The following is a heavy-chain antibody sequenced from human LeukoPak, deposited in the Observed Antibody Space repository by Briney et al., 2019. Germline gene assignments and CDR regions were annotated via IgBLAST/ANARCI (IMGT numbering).Heavy chain of an antibody. Sequence: ASVKVSCKASGGTFSSYAISWVRQAPGQGLEWMGGIIPILGTANYAQKFQGRVTITADESTSTAYMELSGLRSEDTAVYYCARDLNKYYYGSGSYYGLAFDIWGQGTMVTVSS. CDR1: GGTFSSYA. V-gene: IGHV1-69*13. D-gene: IGHD3-10*01. CDR2: IIPILGTA. CDR3: ARDLNKYYYGSGSYYGLAFDI. J-gene: IGHJ3*02.